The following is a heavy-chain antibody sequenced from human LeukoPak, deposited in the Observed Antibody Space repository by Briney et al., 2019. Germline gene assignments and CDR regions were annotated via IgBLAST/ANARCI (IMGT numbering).Heavy chain of an antibody. D-gene: IGHD3-22*01. CDR1: GFTFSSYW. Sequence: PGGSLRLSCAASGFTFSSYWMSWVRQAPGKGLEWVANIKQDGSEKYYVDSVKGRFTISRDNAKNSLYLQMNSLRAEDTAVYYCARVSRGPHPYYYDSSGYMDYWGQGTLVTVSS. CDR3: ARVSRGPHPYYYDSSGYMDY. J-gene: IGHJ4*02. V-gene: IGHV3-7*01. CDR2: IKQDGSEK.